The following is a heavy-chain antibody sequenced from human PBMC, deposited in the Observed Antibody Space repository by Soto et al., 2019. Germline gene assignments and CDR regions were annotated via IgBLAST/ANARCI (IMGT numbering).Heavy chain of an antibody. CDR3: ARGQEGDYDLWTTLDY. J-gene: IGHJ4*02. Sequence: SETLSLTCTVSGGSISSYYWSWIRQPPGKGLEWIGSIYYSGSTYYNPSLKSRVTISVDTSKNQFSLKLSSVTAADTAVYYCARGQEGDYDLWTTLDYWGQGILVTVSS. CDR2: IYYSGST. CDR1: GGSISSYY. V-gene: IGHV4-39*07. D-gene: IGHD3-3*01.